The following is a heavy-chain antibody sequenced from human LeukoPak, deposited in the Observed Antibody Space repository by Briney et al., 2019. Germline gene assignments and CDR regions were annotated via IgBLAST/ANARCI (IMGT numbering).Heavy chain of an antibody. Sequence: SETLSLTCTVSGGSISSYLWTWIRQPAGKGLEWIGRMYSSGSTNYNPSLKSRVTMSVDTSKNQFSLKLRSVTAADTAVYYCAREDGTGGLDVWGQGTTVTVSS. CDR1: GGSISSYL. CDR3: AREDGTGGLDV. V-gene: IGHV4-4*07. D-gene: IGHD1-1*01. J-gene: IGHJ6*02. CDR2: MYSSGST.